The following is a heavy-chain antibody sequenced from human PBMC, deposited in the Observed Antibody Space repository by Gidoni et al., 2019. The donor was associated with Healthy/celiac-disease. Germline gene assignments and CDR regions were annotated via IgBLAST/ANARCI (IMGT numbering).Heavy chain of an antibody. Sequence: QVQLQQWGAGLLKPSETLSLTCAVYGGSFSGYYWSWIRQHPGKGLEWIGEINHSGSTNYNPSLKSRVTISVDTSKNQFSLKLSSVTAADTAVYYCARGLGFYGSGSYYGYWGQGTLVTVSS. D-gene: IGHD3-10*01. CDR1: GGSFSGYY. J-gene: IGHJ4*02. V-gene: IGHV4-34*01. CDR2: INHSGST. CDR3: ARGLGFYGSGSYYGY.